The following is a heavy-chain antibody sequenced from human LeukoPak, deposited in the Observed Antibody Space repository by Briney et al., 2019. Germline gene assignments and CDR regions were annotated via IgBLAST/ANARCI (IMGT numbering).Heavy chain of an antibody. CDR2: ISYGGST. Sequence: SETLSLTCTVSGGSISSYYWSWIRQPPGKGLEWIGYISYGGSTNFNPSLKSQVTISVDRSENQFSLKLSSVTPADTAVYYCARGWTGVQLWFPFFDYWGQGALVTVSS. D-gene: IGHD1-1*01. V-gene: IGHV4-59*01. CDR1: GGSISSYY. J-gene: IGHJ4*02. CDR3: ARGWTGVQLWFPFFDY.